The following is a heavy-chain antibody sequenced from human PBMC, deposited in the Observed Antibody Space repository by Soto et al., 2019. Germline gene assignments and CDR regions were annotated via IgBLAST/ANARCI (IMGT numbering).Heavy chain of an antibody. J-gene: IGHJ6*02. CDR1: GFTFSSYS. V-gene: IGHV3-21*01. CDR2: ISSSSSYI. D-gene: IGHD1-1*01. CDR3: AREEGTTQGGMDV. Sequence: EVQLVESGGGLVKPGGSLRLSCAASGFTFSSYSMNWVRQAPGKGLEWVSSISSSSSYIYYPDSVKGRFTISRHNAKNSQYLQMNSARAEDTAVYYCAREEGTTQGGMDVWGQGTTVTVS.